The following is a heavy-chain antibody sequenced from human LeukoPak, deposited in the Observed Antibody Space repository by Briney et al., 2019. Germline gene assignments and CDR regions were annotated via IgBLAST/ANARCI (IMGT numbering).Heavy chain of an antibody. CDR1: GFTFSSYA. Sequence: GGSLRLSCAASGFTFSSYAMHWVRQAPGKGLEWVAVISYDGSNKYYADSVKGRFTISRDNSKNTLYLQMNSLRAEDTAVYYCAREGGSYYPYAFDIWGQGTMVTVSP. D-gene: IGHD1-26*01. V-gene: IGHV3-30-3*01. CDR3: AREGGSYYPYAFDI. CDR2: ISYDGSNK. J-gene: IGHJ3*02.